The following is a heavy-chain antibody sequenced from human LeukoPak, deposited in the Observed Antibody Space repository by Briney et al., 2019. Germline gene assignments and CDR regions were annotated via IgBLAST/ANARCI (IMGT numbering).Heavy chain of an antibody. CDR2: IWYDGSNK. Sequence: GRSLRLSCAASGFTFRSYGMQWVHQAPGKGLEWVAIIWYDGSNKYYSDSVKGRFTISRDNSKNTLYLQMNSLRAEDTAVYYCARVAGHDIRGLITYYFDDWGQGTLVTVSS. CDR1: GFTFRSYG. D-gene: IGHD3-10*01. CDR3: ARVAGHDIRGLITYYFDD. J-gene: IGHJ4*02. V-gene: IGHV3-33*01.